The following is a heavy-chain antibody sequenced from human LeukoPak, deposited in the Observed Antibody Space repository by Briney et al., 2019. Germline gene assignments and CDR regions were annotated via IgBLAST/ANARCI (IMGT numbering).Heavy chain of an antibody. D-gene: IGHD2-2*02. Sequence: GASVKVSCKASGYTFTGYYMHCVRQAPGQGLEWMEWINPNSGGTNYAQKFQGRVTMTRDTSISTAYMELSRLRSDDTAVYYCARDHCSSTSCYSWFDPWGQGTLVTVSS. J-gene: IGHJ5*02. CDR1: GYTFTGYY. CDR2: INPNSGGT. CDR3: ARDHCSSTSCYSWFDP. V-gene: IGHV1-2*02.